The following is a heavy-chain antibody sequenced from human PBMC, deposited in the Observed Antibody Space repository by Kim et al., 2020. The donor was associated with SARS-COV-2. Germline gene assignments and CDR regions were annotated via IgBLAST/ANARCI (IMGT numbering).Heavy chain of an antibody. V-gene: IGHV1-69*04. J-gene: IGHJ2*01. Sequence: QGRVTITADKSTSTAYMELSSLRAEDTAVYYCARAEYSSGGYVYRYFDLWGRGTLVTVSS. CDR3: ARAEYSSGGYVYRYFDL. D-gene: IGHD6-19*01.